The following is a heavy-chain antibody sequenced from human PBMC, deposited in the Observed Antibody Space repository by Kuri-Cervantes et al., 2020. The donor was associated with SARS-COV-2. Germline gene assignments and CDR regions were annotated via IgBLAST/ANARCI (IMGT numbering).Heavy chain of an antibody. J-gene: IGHJ6*03. CDR2: ISASNGNT. D-gene: IGHD2-2*02. CDR1: GYTFTTYG. V-gene: IGHV1-18*01. Sequence: ASVKVSCKASGYTFTTYGISWVRQAPGQGLEWMGWISASNGNTNYAQSLQGRVTITTYSSTSTAYLELSSLRSEDTAVYYCARGMDIVVVPAAIEGGGWYYYMDVWGKGTTVTVSS. CDR3: ARGMDIVVVPAAIEGGGWYYYMDV.